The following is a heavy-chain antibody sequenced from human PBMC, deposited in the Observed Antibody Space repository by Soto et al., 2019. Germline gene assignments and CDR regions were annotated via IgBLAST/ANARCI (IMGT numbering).Heavy chain of an antibody. D-gene: IGHD1-26*01. CDR1: GGTFSSYT. CDR2: IIPILGIA. Sequence: QVQLVQSGAEVKKPGSSVKVSCKASGGTFSSYTISWVRQAPGQGREWMGRIIPILGIANYAQKFQGRVTITADKSTSTAYMELSSLRSEDTAVYYCARERLRKEDAFDIWGQGTMVTVSS. J-gene: IGHJ3*02. V-gene: IGHV1-69*02. CDR3: ARERLRKEDAFDI.